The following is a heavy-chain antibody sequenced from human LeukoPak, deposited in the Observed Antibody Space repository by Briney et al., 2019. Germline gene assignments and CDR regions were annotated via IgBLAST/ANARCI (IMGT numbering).Heavy chain of an antibody. CDR2: IKHDGSVT. CDR1: GFTFSSYW. V-gene: IGHV3-7*04. J-gene: IGHJ4*02. D-gene: IGHD3-9*01. CDR3: ARDPLRRYDY. Sequence: PGGSLRLSCAASGFTFSSYWMHWVRQAPGKGLEWVATIKHDGSVTYYVGSVRGRFTISRDNAQNSLYLLMNSLRAEDTAVYYCARDPLRRYDYWGQGTLVTVSS.